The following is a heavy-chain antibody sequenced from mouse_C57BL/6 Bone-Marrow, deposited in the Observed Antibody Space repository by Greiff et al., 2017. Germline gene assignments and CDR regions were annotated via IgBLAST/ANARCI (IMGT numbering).Heavy chain of an antibody. CDR3: ARFIGDY. CDR1: GYSIPSGYY. J-gene: IGHJ2*01. V-gene: IGHV3-6*01. Sequence: ESGPGLVKPSQSLSLTRSVTGYSIPSGYYWNWIRQFPGNKLEWMGYISYDGSNNYNPSLKNRISITRDTSKNQFFLKLNSVTTEDTAKYYCARFIGDYWGQGTTLTVSS. D-gene: IGHD1-1*01. CDR2: ISYDGSN.